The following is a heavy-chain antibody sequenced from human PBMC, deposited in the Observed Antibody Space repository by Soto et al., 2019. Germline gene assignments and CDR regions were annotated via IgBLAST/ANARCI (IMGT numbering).Heavy chain of an antibody. D-gene: IGHD4-17*01. CDR3: AHPRGYGVFDAYDI. Sequence: EAQLLESGGGLVQPGGSLRLSCAASGFTFSTYAMNWVRQAPGKGLEWVSAIGGSGDSTYYADSVKGRFTISRDNSINRLCLSMNSLRTEDTAVYYCAHPRGYGVFDAYDIWGQGAMVTVSS. V-gene: IGHV3-23*01. CDR1: GFTFSTYA. CDR2: IGGSGDST. J-gene: IGHJ3*02.